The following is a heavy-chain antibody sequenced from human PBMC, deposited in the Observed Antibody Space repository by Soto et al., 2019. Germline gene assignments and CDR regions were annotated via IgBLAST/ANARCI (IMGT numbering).Heavy chain of an antibody. CDR1: GGTFSSYA. CDR3: ARDLKRLHCSSTSCWDEWFDP. CDR2: IIPIFGTA. J-gene: IGHJ5*02. D-gene: IGHD2-2*01. Sequence: SVKVSCKASGGTFSSYAISWVRQAPGQGLEWMGGIIPIFGTANYAQKFQGRVTITADKSTSTAYMELGSLRSEDTAVYYCARDLKRLHCSSTSCWDEWFDPWGQGTLVTVSS. V-gene: IGHV1-69*06.